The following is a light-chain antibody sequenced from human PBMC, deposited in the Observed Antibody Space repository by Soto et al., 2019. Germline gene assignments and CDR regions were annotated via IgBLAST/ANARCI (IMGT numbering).Light chain of an antibody. CDR2: GAS. CDR1: QSVSSSY. J-gene: IGKJ1*01. V-gene: IGKV3-20*01. Sequence: EIVLTQSPGTLSLSPGERATLSCRASQSVSSSYLAWYQQKPGQAPRLLIYGASSRATGIPDRFSGSGSGTDCTLTISRLEPEDFAVYYCQQYGSSPPWTFGQGTKVDIK. CDR3: QQYGSSPPWT.